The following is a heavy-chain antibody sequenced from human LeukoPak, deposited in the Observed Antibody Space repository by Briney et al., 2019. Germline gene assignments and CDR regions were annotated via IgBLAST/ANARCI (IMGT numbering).Heavy chain of an antibody. Sequence: HAGGSLRLSCAASGFTFSNYGMHWVPQDPGKGLEWVAVLAHVGSVAYYADWVKGRFTISRDNSRNTLYLQMNSLRAEDTAVYYCAKEPTPYSSGWYFPDDHWGQGALVTGYS. J-gene: IGHJ5*02. CDR2: LAHVGSVA. D-gene: IGHD6-19*01. V-gene: IGHV3-30*18. CDR1: GFTFSNYG. CDR3: AKEPTPYSSGWYFPDDH.